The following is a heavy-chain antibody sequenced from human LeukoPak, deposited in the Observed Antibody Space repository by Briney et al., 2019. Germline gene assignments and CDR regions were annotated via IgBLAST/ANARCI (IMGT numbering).Heavy chain of an antibody. V-gene: IGHV3-9*01. CDR2: ISGNGASI. CDR3: AKDMGYGSGSYHYYYDYGMDV. J-gene: IGHJ6*02. D-gene: IGHD3-10*01. Sequence: PGGSLRLSCAASGFTFDDYAMHWVRQAPGKGLDWVSGISGNGASIYYADSVKGRFTISRDNAKNALYLQMNSLRAEDTALYYCAKDMGYGSGSYHYYYDYGMDVWGQGTTVTVSS. CDR1: GFTFDDYA.